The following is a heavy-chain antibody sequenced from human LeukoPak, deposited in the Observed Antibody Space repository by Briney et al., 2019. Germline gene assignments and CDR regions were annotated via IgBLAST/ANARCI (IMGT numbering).Heavy chain of an antibody. V-gene: IGHV3-7*01. D-gene: IGHD2-15*01. Sequence: GGTLRLSCAASGFSFSSYGMTWVRQAPGKGLEWVANIKQDGTEKYYVDSVKGRFTISRDNAKNSLYLQMNSLRAEDTAVYYCARGVTPYYWGQGTLVTVSS. J-gene: IGHJ4*02. CDR3: ARGVTPYY. CDR1: GFSFSSYG. CDR2: IKQDGTEK.